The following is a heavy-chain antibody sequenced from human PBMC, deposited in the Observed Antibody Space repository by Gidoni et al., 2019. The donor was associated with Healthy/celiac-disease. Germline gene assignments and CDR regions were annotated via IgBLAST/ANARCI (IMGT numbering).Heavy chain of an antibody. CDR2: IIPILCTA. CDR3: ARDGLVGVRYGMDV. Sequence: QVQLVQSAAEVKQPRSSVQVSCQASGGTFSSYAIRWVRHAPGQGLEWMGGIIPILCTANYAQKFQGRVTITADESTSTAYMELSSLRAEDTAVYYCARDGLVGVRYGMDVWGQGTTVTVSS. J-gene: IGHJ6*02. V-gene: IGHV1-69*01. D-gene: IGHD2-15*01. CDR1: GGTFSSYA.